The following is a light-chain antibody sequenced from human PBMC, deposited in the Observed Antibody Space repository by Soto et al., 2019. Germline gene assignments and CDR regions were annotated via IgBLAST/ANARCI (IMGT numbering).Light chain of an antibody. CDR1: QSISNN. CDR3: HQYNNWPPMHT. CDR2: AAS. J-gene: IGKJ2*01. V-gene: IGKV3-15*01. Sequence: IVMTQSPATLSVFPRERATLSCRASQSISNNLAWLQQKPGQAPRLLIYAASTRATGVPARFSGSGSGTDFTLTISSLQPEDFAVYYCHQYNNWPPMHTFGQGTKLEIK.